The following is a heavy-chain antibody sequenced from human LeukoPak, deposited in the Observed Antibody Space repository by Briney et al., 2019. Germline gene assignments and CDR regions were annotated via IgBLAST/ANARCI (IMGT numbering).Heavy chain of an antibody. Sequence: PGGSLRLSCAASGFTVSSNYMSWVRPPPRKGAEWVSCITGSGSGTYYTDSVKGRFTISRENSNDTLYLQMNGLRAEDTAVYYCVKGRDYNDASAYYIGDFWGQGTLVTVSS. V-gene: IGHV3-53*01. J-gene: IGHJ4*02. CDR2: ITGSGSGT. CDR1: GFTVSSNY. D-gene: IGHD3-22*01. CDR3: VKGRDYNDASAYYIGDF.